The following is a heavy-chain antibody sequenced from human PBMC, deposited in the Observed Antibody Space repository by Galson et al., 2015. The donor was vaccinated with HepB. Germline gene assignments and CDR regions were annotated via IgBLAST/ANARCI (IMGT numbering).Heavy chain of an antibody. D-gene: IGHD5-24*01. CDR1: GFTFSSYS. V-gene: IGHV3-21*01. CDR3: AIVRVPMAQLPIGY. J-gene: IGHJ4*02. Sequence: SLRLSCAASGFTFSSYSMNWARQAPGKGLEWVSSISSSSSYIYYADSVKGRFTISRDNAKNSLYLQMNSLRAEDTAVYYCAIVRVPMAQLPIGYWGQGTLVTVSS. CDR2: ISSSSSYI.